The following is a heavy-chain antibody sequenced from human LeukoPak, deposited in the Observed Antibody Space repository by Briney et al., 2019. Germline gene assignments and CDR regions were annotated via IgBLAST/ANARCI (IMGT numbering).Heavy chain of an antibody. CDR1: GFSFSTYS. Sequence: GGSLRLSCEASGFSFSTYSMNWVRQAPGKGLEWVAVISYDGSNKYYADSVKGRFTISRDNSKNTLYLQMNSLRAEDTAVYYCARDGDSSGYYPNSFDYWGQGTLVTVSS. D-gene: IGHD3-22*01. CDR3: ARDGDSSGYYPNSFDY. CDR2: ISYDGSNK. V-gene: IGHV3-30*03. J-gene: IGHJ4*02.